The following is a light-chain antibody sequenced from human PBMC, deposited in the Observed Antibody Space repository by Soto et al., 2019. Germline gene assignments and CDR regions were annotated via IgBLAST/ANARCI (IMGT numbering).Light chain of an antibody. V-gene: IGKV1-5*01. J-gene: IGKJ2*01. CDR2: DAS. CDR1: QSLRNW. CDR3: QQYTTYPYT. Sequence: DIHMTQSPSTLSASVGDRVTITCRASQSLRNWLAWYQQTPGKAPKLLIFDASNLVSGVPSRFSGTGYGTEFTLTISGLQPDDFASYYCQQYTTYPYTFGQGTKLE.